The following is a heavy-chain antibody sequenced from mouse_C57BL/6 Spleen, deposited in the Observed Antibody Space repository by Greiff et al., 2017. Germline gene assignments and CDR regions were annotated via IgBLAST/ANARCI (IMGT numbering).Heavy chain of an antibody. D-gene: IGHD2-5*01. V-gene: IGHV1-76*01. CDR2: IYPGSGNT. Sequence: VQLVESGAELVRPGASVKLSCKASGYTFTDYYINWVKQRPGQGLEWIARIYPGSGNTYYNEKFKGKATLTAEKSSSTAYMQLSSLTSEDSAVYFCARGSNYADWGQGTTLTVSS. CDR1: GYTFTDYY. CDR3: ARGSNYAD. J-gene: IGHJ2*01.